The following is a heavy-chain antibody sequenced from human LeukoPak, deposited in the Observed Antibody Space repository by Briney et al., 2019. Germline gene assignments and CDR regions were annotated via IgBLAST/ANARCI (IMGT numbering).Heavy chain of an antibody. J-gene: IGHJ4*02. V-gene: IGHV1-46*01. CDR3: ARDIVGATGFDY. CDR2: INPSGGST. Sequence: ASVTVSCKASGYTFTSYYMHWVRQATGQGPEWMGIINPSGGSTSYAQKFQGRVTMTRDTSTSTVYMELSSLRSEDTAVYYCARDIVGATGFDYWGQGTLVTVSS. D-gene: IGHD1-26*01. CDR1: GYTFTSYY.